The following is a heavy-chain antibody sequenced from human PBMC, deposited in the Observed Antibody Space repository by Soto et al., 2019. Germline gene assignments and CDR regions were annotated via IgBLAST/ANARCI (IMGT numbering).Heavy chain of an antibody. CDR1: GHSISSGYY. CDR2: FYHSGST. D-gene: IGHD3-10*01. J-gene: IGHJ4*02. Sequence: SETLSLTCAVSGHSISSGYYWGWIRQPPGKGLEWIGSFYHSGSTYYNPSLKSRVTISVDTSKNQFSLKLSSVTAADTAVYYCARGEYYGSGNYFDYWGQGTLVTVSS. V-gene: IGHV4-38-2*01. CDR3: ARGEYYGSGNYFDY.